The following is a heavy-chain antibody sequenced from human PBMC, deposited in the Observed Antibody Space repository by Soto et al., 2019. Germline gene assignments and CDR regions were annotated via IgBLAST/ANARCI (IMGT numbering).Heavy chain of an antibody. Sequence: QVQLVASGGGVVQPGRSLRLSCAASGFIFSNYVMYWVRQAPDKGLELVSFMSYDGTTKYYADSVTGLFTISRDNSKNTLDLQSNNLRPEDTGVDYCAREVLWSSYFDYWGQGTLVTFAS. CDR2: MSYDGTTK. V-gene: IGHV3-30*04. D-gene: IGHD2-21*01. CDR1: GFIFSNYV. J-gene: IGHJ4*02. CDR3: AREVLWSSYFDY.